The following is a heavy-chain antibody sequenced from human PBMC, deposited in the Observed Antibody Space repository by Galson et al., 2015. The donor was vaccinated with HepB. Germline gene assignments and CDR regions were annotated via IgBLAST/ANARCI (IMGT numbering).Heavy chain of an antibody. D-gene: IGHD3-3*01. CDR2: INPSGGST. CDR1: GYTFTSYY. V-gene: IGHV1-46*03. Sequence: SVKVSCKASGYTFTSYYMHWVRQAPGQGLEWMGIINPSGGSTSYAQKFQGRVTMTRDTSTSTVYMELSSLRSEDTAVYYCARDPSIAHFGVVNTYYYMDVWGKGTTVTVSS. J-gene: IGHJ6*03. CDR3: ARDPSIAHFGVVNTYYYMDV.